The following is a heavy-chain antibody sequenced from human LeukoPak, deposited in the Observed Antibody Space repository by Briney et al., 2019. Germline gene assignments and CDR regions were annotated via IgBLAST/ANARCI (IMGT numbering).Heavy chain of an antibody. Sequence: ASVKVSCKASGYTFTSYDINWVRQATGQGLEWMGWISAYNGNTNYAQKLQGRVTMTADTSTSTAYMELRSLRSDDTAVYYCASCHCTNGVCYGECEYFQHWGQGTLVTVSS. D-gene: IGHD2-8*01. CDR2: ISAYNGNT. CDR1: GYTFTSYD. V-gene: IGHV1-18*01. J-gene: IGHJ1*01. CDR3: ASCHCTNGVCYGECEYFQH.